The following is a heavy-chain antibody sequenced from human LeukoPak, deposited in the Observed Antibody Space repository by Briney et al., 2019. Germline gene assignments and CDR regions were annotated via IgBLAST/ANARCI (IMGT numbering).Heavy chain of an antibody. Sequence: ASVKVSCKASVYTFTGNYMHWVRQAPGRGLEWVGWINPNSGGTNYAQKFQGRVTMTRDTSISTAYMELSRLRSDDTAVYYCARVPRYCSGGSCRYYYYYYMDVWGKGTTVTVSS. D-gene: IGHD2-15*01. V-gene: IGHV1-2*02. CDR1: VYTFTGNY. J-gene: IGHJ6*03. CDR2: INPNSGGT. CDR3: ARVPRYCSGGSCRYYYYYYMDV.